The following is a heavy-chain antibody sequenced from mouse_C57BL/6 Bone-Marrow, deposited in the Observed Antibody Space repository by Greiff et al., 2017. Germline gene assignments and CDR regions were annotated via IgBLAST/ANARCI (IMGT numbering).Heavy chain of an antibody. Sequence: EVNLVESGGDLVKPGGSLKLSCAASGFTFSSYGMSWVRQTPDKRLEWVATISSGGSYTYYPDSVKGRFTISRDNAKNTLYLQMSSLKSEDTAMYYCARKDYWGQGTSVTVSS. V-gene: IGHV5-6*01. CDR1: GFTFSSYG. CDR2: ISSGGSYT. CDR3: ARKDY. J-gene: IGHJ4*01.